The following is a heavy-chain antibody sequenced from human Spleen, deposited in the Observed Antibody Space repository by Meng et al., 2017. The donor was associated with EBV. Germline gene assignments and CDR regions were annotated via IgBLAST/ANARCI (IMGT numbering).Heavy chain of an antibody. V-gene: IGHV1-69*01. D-gene: IGHD3-9*01. J-gene: IGHJ4*02. CDR3: ARDRVASSDILAGHLLLEF. CDR2: IIPSFGTT. CDR1: GGTFRNYG. Sequence: QVRLVQSGAGGKKPGSSVKVSCTSSGGTFRNYGISWVRQAPGRGLEWMGVIIPSFGTTHFAQKFQGRVTITADESTSTAYMELSSLRSEDTALYYCARDRVASSDILAGHLLLEFWGQGTLVTVSS.